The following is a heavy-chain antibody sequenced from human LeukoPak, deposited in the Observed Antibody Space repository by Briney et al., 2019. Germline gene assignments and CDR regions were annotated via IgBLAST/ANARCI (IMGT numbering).Heavy chain of an antibody. D-gene: IGHD2-2*01. J-gene: IGHJ3*02. CDR1: GYTFTGYY. Sequence: ASVKVSCKASGYTFTGYYMHWVRQAPGQGLEWMGWINPNSGGTNYAQKFQGRVTMTRDTSISTAYMELSRLRSDDTVVYYCASAVVVPAANDAFDIWGQGTMVTVSS. CDR3: ASAVVVPAANDAFDI. V-gene: IGHV1-2*02. CDR2: INPNSGGT.